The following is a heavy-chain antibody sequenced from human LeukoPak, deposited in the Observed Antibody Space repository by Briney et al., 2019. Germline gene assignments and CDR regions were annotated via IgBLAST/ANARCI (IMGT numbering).Heavy chain of an antibody. D-gene: IGHD1-26*01. CDR2: IYWNDDK. Sequence: SGPTLVNPTQTLTLTCTFSGFSLSNSGVGVGWVRQPPGKALEWLALIYWNDDKRYSPSLKSRLTITKDTSKNQVVLTMTNMDPVDTATYYCAHRSQVLVGATALYYFDYWRQGTLVTVSS. V-gene: IGHV2-5*01. J-gene: IGHJ4*02. CDR3: AHRSQVLVGATALYYFDY. CDR1: GFSLSNSGVG.